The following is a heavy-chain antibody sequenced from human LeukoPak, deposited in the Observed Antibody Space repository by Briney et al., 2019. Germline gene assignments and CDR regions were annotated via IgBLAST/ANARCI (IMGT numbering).Heavy chain of an antibody. CDR3: ARGPARYSSGWYYFDS. D-gene: IGHD6-19*01. CDR1: GGSISGYY. CDR2: IYYSGST. V-gene: IGHV4-59*01. Sequence: SETLSLTCTVSGGSISGYYWSWIRQPPGKGLKWIGYIYYSGSTKYNPSLKSRVSMSVDTSRNQFSLKLNSVTTADTAAYYCARGPARYSSGWYYFDSWGQGTLVTVSS. J-gene: IGHJ4*02.